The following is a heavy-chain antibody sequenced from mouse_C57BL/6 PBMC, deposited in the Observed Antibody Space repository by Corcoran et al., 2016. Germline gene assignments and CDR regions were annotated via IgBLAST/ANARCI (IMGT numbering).Heavy chain of an antibody. CDR1: GYTFTSYG. J-gene: IGHJ3*01. D-gene: IGHD1-1*01. CDR2: IYPRSGNT. V-gene: IGHV1-81*01. Sequence: QVQLQESGAELERPGASVKLSCKASGYTFTSYGISWVKQRTGQGLEGIGEIYPRSGNTYYNEKFKGKATLTADKSSSTAYMELRSLTSVDSAVYFCAIEEDYYGSSWFAYWGQGTLVTVSP. CDR3: AIEEDYYGSSWFAY.